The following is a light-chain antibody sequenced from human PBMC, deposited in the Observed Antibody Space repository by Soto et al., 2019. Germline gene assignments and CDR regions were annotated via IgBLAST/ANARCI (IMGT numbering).Light chain of an antibody. CDR1: QTISTY. J-gene: IGKJ4*01. CDR3: QQTYSNFVS. CDR2: GAS. Sequence: DIQMTQSPSSLSASVGDRVTITCRSSQTISTYLHWFQQKPGKAPNLLIYGASSLQSGVPSRFSGRGSGTDFTLTISSLQPEDFGTYYCQQTYSNFVSFGGGTKVEMK. V-gene: IGKV1-39*01.